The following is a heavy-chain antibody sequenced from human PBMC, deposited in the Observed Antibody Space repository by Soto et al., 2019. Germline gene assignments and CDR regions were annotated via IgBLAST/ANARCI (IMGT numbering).Heavy chain of an antibody. D-gene: IGHD1-26*01. CDR1: GGSISSYY. V-gene: IGHV4-59*12. CDR2: IYYSGST. J-gene: IGHJ4*02. CDR3: ARSEATGLDY. Sequence: PSETLSLTCTVSGGSISSYYWSWIRQPPGKGLEWIGYIYYSGSTNYNPSLKSRVTISVDKSKNHFSLKLSSVTAADTAVYYCARSEATGLDYWGQGTLVTVSS.